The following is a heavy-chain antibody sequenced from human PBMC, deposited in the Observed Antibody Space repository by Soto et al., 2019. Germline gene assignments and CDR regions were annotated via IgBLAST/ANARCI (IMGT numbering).Heavy chain of an antibody. CDR2: IYYSGST. D-gene: IGHD1-1*01. V-gene: IGHV4-39*01. Sequence: QLQLQASGPGLVKPSETLSLTCTVSGGSISSSSYYWGWIRQPPGKGLEWIGSIYYSGSTYYNPSRKSRVTISVDTSKNQLSLKLSSVTAADTAVYYCARRNVWSGAFDIWGQGTMVTVSS. CDR3: ARRNVWSGAFDI. CDR1: GGSISSSSYY. J-gene: IGHJ3*02.